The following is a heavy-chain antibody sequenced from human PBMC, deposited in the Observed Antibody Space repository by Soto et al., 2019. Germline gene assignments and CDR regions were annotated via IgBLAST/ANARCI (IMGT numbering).Heavy chain of an antibody. D-gene: IGHD6-13*01. CDR1: GGSISSYY. CDR3: ARHSEIAAAGDY. V-gene: IGHV4-59*08. Sequence: QVQLQESGPGLVKPSETLSLTCTVSGGSISSYYWSWIRQPPGKGLEWIGYIYYSGSTNYNPSLKSRVTRPVDTSKNQFPLKLSSVTAADTAVYYCARHSEIAAAGDYWGQGTLVTVSS. CDR2: IYYSGST. J-gene: IGHJ4*02.